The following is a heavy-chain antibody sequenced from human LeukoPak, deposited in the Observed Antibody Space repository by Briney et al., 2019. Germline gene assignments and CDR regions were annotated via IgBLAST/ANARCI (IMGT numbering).Heavy chain of an antibody. Sequence: GGSLRLSCAASGFTVSSNYMSWVRQAPGKGLEWVSVIYSGGSTYYADSVKGRFTISRDNSKNTLYLQMNSLRAEDTAVYYCAREPSVAGLKIFDYWGQGTLVTVSS. CDR1: GFTVSSNY. J-gene: IGHJ4*02. V-gene: IGHV3-53*01. D-gene: IGHD6-19*01. CDR3: AREPSVAGLKIFDY. CDR2: IYSGGST.